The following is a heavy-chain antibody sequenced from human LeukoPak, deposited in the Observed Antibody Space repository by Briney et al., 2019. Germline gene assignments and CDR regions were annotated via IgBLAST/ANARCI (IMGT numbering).Heavy chain of an antibody. CDR1: GFTFSSYA. D-gene: IGHD3-10*01. CDR2: ISGSGGST. J-gene: IGHJ5*02. Sequence: PGGSLRLSCAASGFTFSSYAMSWVRQAPGKGLEWVSAISGSGGSTYYADPVKGRFTISRDNSKNTLYLQMSSLRAEDTAVYYCAKDAPLGYYGSGSYIDPWGQGTLVTVSS. CDR3: AKDAPLGYYGSGSYIDP. V-gene: IGHV3-23*01.